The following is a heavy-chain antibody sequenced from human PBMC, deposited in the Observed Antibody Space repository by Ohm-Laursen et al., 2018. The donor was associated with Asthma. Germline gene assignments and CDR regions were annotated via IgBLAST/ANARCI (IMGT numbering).Heavy chain of an antibody. CDR2: IIPIFGTA. Sequence: GASVKVSCKASGGTFSSYAISWVRQAPGQGLEWMGGIIPIFGTANYAQKFQGRVTITADESTSTAYMELSSLRSEDTAVYYCAKVSLRFLEWLSFDYWGQGTLVTVSS. V-gene: IGHV1-69*13. J-gene: IGHJ4*02. D-gene: IGHD3-3*01. CDR3: AKVSLRFLEWLSFDY. CDR1: GGTFSSYA.